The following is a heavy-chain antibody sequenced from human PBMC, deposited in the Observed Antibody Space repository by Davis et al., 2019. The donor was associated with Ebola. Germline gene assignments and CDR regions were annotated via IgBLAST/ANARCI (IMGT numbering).Heavy chain of an antibody. CDR1: GFTFTTYG. J-gene: IGHJ6*02. CDR2: MSHDGSNK. D-gene: IGHD2-2*01. Sequence: GGSLRLSCAASGFTFTTYGIHWVRQAPGKGLEWLAVMSHDGSNKYYADSVEGRFTISRDNSKNTLYLQVNSLRAADTAVYYCAKDRCSSTRCQDFYYGMDVWGQGTTVTVSS. V-gene: IGHV3-30*18. CDR3: AKDRCSSTRCQDFYYGMDV.